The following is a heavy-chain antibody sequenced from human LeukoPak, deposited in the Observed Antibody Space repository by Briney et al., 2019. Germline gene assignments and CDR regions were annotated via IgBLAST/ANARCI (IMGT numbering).Heavy chain of an antibody. V-gene: IGHV3-30*04. CDR1: GFTFSSSA. CDR2: ISFDGSNK. CDR3: ARDLTWQYYFDS. J-gene: IGHJ4*02. Sequence: GGSLRLSCAASGFTFSSSAMHWVRQAPGKGLEWVTVISFDGSNKYYADSVKGRFTISRDNSKNTLYLQMNNLRAEDTAVYYCARDLTWQYYFDSWGQGTLVTVSS. D-gene: IGHD6-19*01.